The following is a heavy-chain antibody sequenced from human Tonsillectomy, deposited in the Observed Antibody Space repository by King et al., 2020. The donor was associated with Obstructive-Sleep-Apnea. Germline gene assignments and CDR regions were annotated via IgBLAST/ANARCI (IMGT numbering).Heavy chain of an antibody. J-gene: IGHJ4*02. V-gene: IGHV1-24*01. D-gene: IGHD6-13*01. CDR1: GHALSEFS. Sequence: QLVQSGAEVKKPGASVKVSCKVSGHALSEFSMHWVRQAPGKGLEWMGGFDPTSGETVYAQKVRGRVTMNEDTSTDTAYMELTSLRSEDTAVYYCAAGPSYSTTWYYFDFWGQGTLVTVSS. CDR3: AAGPSYSTTWYYFDF. CDR2: FDPTSGET.